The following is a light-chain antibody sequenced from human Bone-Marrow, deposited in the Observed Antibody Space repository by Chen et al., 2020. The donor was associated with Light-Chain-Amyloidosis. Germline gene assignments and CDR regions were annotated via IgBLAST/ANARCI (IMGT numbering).Light chain of an antibody. CDR3: QSADSSGTYEVI. Sequence: SYELTQPPSVSVSPGQTGRITCSGDDLPTKYAYWYQQKPGQAAVLVIHRDTERPSGTSERFAGSSAGTTKTLTIRGVQGEDEADYHCQSADSSGTYEVIFGGGTKLTVL. V-gene: IGLV3-25*03. CDR2: RDT. CDR1: DLPTKY. J-gene: IGLJ2*01.